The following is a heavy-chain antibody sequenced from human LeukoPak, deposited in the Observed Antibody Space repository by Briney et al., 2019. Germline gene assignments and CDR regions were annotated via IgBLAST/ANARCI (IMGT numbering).Heavy chain of an antibody. Sequence: GESLKISCKGSGTSFGSHWIAWVRQMPGKGLDWIGMIYPCDSDTRYGPSFQGQVTISADKSINTAYLQWNTLKASDTGRYYCARLLSLGRGVDYWGPGTLVTVSS. CDR3: ARLLSLGRGVDY. CDR2: IYPCDSDT. J-gene: IGHJ4*02. V-gene: IGHV5-51*01. CDR1: GTSFGSHW. D-gene: IGHD2/OR15-2a*01.